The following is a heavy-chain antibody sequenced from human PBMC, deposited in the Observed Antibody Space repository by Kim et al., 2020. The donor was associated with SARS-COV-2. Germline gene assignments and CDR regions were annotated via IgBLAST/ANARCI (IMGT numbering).Heavy chain of an antibody. CDR2: IYPGDSDT. D-gene: IGHD6-19*01. CDR3: ASSYSDSSGWYRWFDP. J-gene: IGHJ5*02. CDR1: GYSFTSYW. Sequence: GESLKISCKGSGYSFTSYWIGWVRQMPGKGLEWMGIIYPGDSDTRYSPSFQGQVTISADKSISTAYLQWSSLKASDTAMYYCASSYSDSSGWYRWFDPWGQGTLVTVSS. V-gene: IGHV5-51*01.